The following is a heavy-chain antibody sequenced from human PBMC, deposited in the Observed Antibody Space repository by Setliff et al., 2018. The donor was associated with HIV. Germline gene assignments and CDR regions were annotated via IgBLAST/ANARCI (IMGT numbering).Heavy chain of an antibody. CDR2: IYHTGST. D-gene: IGHD6-6*01. Sequence: PSETLSLTCTVSGGSISSSSYYWGWIRQPPGKGLEWIGEIYHTGSTNYSPSLKSRVTISVDTSKNQFSLKLSSVTAADTAVYYCARSRGRWQLVIYYWGQGTLVTVSS. V-gene: IGHV4-39*07. CDR3: ARSRGRWQLVIYY. J-gene: IGHJ4*02. CDR1: GGSISSSSYY.